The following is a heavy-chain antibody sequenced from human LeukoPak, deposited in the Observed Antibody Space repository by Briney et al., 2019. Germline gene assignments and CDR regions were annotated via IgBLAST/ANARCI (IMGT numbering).Heavy chain of an antibody. CDR3: ASHYGFDY. Sequence: PGGPLRLSCAASGFTFSSYAMHWVREGPGKGLEWVAVISYDGSNKYYADSVKGRFTISRDNSKNTLYLQMNSLRAEDTAVYYCASHYGFDYWGQGTLVTVSS. V-gene: IGHV3-30-3*01. D-gene: IGHD3-10*01. J-gene: IGHJ4*02. CDR1: GFTFSSYA. CDR2: ISYDGSNK.